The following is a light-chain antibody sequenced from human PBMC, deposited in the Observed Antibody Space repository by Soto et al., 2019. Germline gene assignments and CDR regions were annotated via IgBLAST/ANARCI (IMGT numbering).Light chain of an antibody. V-gene: IGKV1-5*03. CDR2: KAS. CDR3: QHYNSYSEA. J-gene: IGKJ1*01. Sequence: STLTRSVGHRVTNTCRASQTISSWLAWYQQKPGKAPKLLIYKASTLKSGVPSRFSGSGSGTEFTLTISSLQPDDFATYYCQHYNSYSEAFGQGTKVDI. CDR1: QTISSW.